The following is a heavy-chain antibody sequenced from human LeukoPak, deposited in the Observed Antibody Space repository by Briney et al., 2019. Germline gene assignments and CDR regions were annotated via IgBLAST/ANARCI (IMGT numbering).Heavy chain of an antibody. D-gene: IGHD3-22*01. J-gene: IGHJ3*02. CDR3: ARDHKLYYYDSSGYPTGAFDI. CDR2: IYSGGST. V-gene: IGHV3-66*01. CDR1: GFTVSSNY. Sequence: PGGSLRLSCAASGFTVSSNYMSWVRQAPGKGLEWVSVIYSGGSTYYADSVKGRFTISRDNSKNTLYLQMNSLRAEDTAVYYCARDHKLYYYDSSGYPTGAFDIWGQGTMVTVSS.